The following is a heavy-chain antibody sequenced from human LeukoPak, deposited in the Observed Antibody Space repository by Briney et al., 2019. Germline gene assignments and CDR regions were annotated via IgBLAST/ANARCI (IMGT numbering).Heavy chain of an antibody. Sequence: GGSLRLSCAASGFSFTNVWMSWVRQAPGKGLEWVGRIKSEADGGTTDYAAPVKGRFTISRDDSKNTLYLQMNSLKTGDTALYYCTNCGGASLADYWGQGTLVTVSS. CDR2: IKSEADGGTT. D-gene: IGHD4-23*01. V-gene: IGHV3-15*01. CDR1: GFSFTNVW. CDR3: TNCGGASLADY. J-gene: IGHJ4*02.